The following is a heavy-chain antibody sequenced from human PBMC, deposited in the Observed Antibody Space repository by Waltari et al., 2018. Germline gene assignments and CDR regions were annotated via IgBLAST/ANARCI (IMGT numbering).Heavy chain of an antibody. CDR3: VGKFDGTYFDY. CDR1: GFTFSSYA. V-gene: IGHV3-23*01. J-gene: IGHJ4*02. D-gene: IGHD1-1*01. Sequence: EVQLLESGGGLVQPGGSLRLSCAASGFTFSSYAMSWVRQAPGKGVEWVSAISGSGGSTYYADSVKGRFTISRDNSKNTLYLQMNSLRAEDTAVYYCVGKFDGTYFDYWGQGTLVTVSS. CDR2: ISGSGGST.